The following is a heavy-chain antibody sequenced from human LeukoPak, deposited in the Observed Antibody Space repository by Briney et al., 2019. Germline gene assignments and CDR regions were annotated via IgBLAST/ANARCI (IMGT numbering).Heavy chain of an antibody. J-gene: IGHJ4*02. CDR2: IYYSGST. V-gene: IGHV4-59*12. CDR1: GGSISSYY. Sequence: ASETLSLTCTVSGGSISSYYWSWIRQPPGKGLEWIGYIYYSGSTNYNPSLKSRVTISVDTSKNQFSLKLSSVTASDTAVYYCARESRYSYASGGFDYWGQGTLVTVSS. D-gene: IGHD3-16*01. CDR3: ARESRYSYASGGFDY.